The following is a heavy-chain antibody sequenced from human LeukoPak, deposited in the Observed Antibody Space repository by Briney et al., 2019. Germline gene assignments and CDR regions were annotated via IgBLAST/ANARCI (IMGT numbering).Heavy chain of an antibody. CDR3: ARDMRVPAAIRGYYYGMDV. Sequence: GGSLRLSCAASGFTFSSYEMNWVRQAPGKGLEWVSYISSSGSTIYYADSVKGRFTISRDNAKNSLYLQMNSLRAEDTAVYYRARDMRVPAAIRGYYYGMDVWGQGTTVTVSS. D-gene: IGHD2-2*02. CDR2: ISSSGSTI. V-gene: IGHV3-48*03. J-gene: IGHJ6*02. CDR1: GFTFSSYE.